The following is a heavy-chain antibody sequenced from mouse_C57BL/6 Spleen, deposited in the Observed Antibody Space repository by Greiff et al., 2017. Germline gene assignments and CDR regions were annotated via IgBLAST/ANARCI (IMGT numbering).Heavy chain of an antibody. CDR1: GFTFSSYA. CDR2: ISDGGSYT. D-gene: IGHD1-1*02. V-gene: IGHV5-4*01. J-gene: IGHJ2*01. Sequence: LMESGGGLVKPGGSLKLSCAASGFTFSSYAMSWVRQTPEKRLEWVATISDGGSYTYYPDNVKGRFTISRDNAKNNLYLQMSHLKSEDTAMYYCARGITINYFDYWGQGTTLTVSS. CDR3: ARGITINYFDY.